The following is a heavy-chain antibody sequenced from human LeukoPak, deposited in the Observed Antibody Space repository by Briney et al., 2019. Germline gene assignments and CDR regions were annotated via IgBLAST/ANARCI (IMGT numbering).Heavy chain of an antibody. CDR3: AGLDSVVRDY. Sequence: GGSLRLSCAASGFTFSRHWMHWVRQAPGKGLVWVSRTNSDGSSTSYADSVKGRFTISRDNAKNTLYLQMNSLRAEDTAVYYCAGLDSVVRDYWGQGTLVTVSS. CDR2: TNSDGSST. CDR1: GFTFSRHW. J-gene: IGHJ4*02. D-gene: IGHD4-23*01. V-gene: IGHV3-74*01.